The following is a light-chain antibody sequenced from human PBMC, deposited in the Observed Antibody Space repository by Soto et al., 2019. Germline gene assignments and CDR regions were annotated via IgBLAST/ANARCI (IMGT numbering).Light chain of an antibody. Sequence: QSVLTRPLSASGTPGQRVTISCSGSSSYIGSKYVYWYQQLPGTAPKLLIYRNDQRPSRISDRFSGSKSGTSASLAISGLRSEDEADYYCAAWDDSLSGYVFGTGTKVTVL. V-gene: IGLV1-47*01. CDR3: AAWDDSLSGYV. CDR2: RND. J-gene: IGLJ1*01. CDR1: SSYIGSKY.